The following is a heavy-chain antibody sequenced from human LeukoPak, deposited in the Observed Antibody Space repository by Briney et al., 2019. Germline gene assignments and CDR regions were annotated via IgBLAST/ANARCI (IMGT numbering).Heavy chain of an antibody. CDR3: ASRDGYSQPNFDY. D-gene: IGHD5-24*01. V-gene: IGHV3-7*01. Sequence: GRSLRLSCAASGFTFSSYAMHWVRQAPGKGLEWVANIKQDGSEKYYVDSVKGRFTISRDNAKNSLYLQMNSLRAEDTAVYYCASRDGYSQPNFDYWGQGTLVTVSS. CDR2: IKQDGSEK. J-gene: IGHJ4*02. CDR1: GFTFSSYA.